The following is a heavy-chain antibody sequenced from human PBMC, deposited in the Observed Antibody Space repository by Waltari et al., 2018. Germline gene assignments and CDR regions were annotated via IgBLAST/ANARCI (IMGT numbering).Heavy chain of an antibody. CDR3: ARFSSSYDYVWGSYRRLNYFDY. D-gene: IGHD3-16*02. Sequence: QVQLQQWGAGLFKPSEPLSLTCAVYGGSFSGYTRTWLRPPPGKGLRGIGEINHSGITNYNPSLKSRVTISVDTSKNQFSLKLSSVTAADTAVYYCARFSSSYDYVWGSYRRLNYFDYWGQGTLVTVSS. CDR1: GGSFSGYT. V-gene: IGHV4-34*01. J-gene: IGHJ4*02. CDR2: INHSGIT.